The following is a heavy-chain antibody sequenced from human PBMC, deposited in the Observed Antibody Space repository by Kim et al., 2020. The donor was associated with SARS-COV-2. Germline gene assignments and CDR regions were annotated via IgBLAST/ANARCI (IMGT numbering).Heavy chain of an antibody. Sequence: GGSLRLSCAASGFIFRGYWMSWVRQVPGKGLEWVANIKQDGSEKNYVDSVKGRFTISRDNAKNSLYLQMNSLRAEDTAVYYCARVEGYNWKIAYFDYWGQGTLVTVSS. CDR3: ARVEGYNWKIAYFDY. V-gene: IGHV3-7*01. CDR1: GFIFRGYW. D-gene: IGHD1-20*01. CDR2: IKQDGSEK. J-gene: IGHJ4*02.